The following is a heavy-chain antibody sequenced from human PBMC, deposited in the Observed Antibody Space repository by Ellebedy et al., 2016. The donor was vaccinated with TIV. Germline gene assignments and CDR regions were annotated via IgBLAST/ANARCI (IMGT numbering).Heavy chain of an antibody. CDR2: GYT. Sequence: PGGSLRLSCTASGFIVSTNHMSWVRQAPGKGLEWVGGYTNYADSGKGRFTISTHNSRNTLYLQMTNLRTEDTAVYYCANGSFPFGDKSERIYSFQYWGQGTLVTVSS. CDR1: GFIVSTNH. J-gene: IGHJ4*02. V-gene: IGHV3-53*04. CDR3: ANGSFPFGDKSERIYSFQY. D-gene: IGHD2/OR15-2a*01.